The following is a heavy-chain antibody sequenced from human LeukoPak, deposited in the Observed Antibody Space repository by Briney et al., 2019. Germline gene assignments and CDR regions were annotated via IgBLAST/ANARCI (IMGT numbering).Heavy chain of an antibody. J-gene: IGHJ4*02. Sequence: SETLSLTCTVSGGSISSGAYYWSWIRQPAGKGLEWIGRIYRSGDVNYNPFLKSRVTISVDTSKNQFSLKLSSVTAADTAVYYCASEDLAAAGTFAYWGQGTLVTVSS. CDR1: GGSISSGAYY. D-gene: IGHD6-13*01. CDR2: IYRSGDV. CDR3: ASEDLAAAGTFAY. V-gene: IGHV4-61*02.